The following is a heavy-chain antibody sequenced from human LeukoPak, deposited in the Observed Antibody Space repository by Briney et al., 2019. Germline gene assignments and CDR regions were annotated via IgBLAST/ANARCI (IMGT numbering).Heavy chain of an antibody. CDR2: INHSGST. Sequence: SETLSLTCNVSGGSISSNTYFWGWIRQPPGKGLEWLGEINHSGSTNYNPSLKSRVTISVDTSKNQFSLKLSSVTAADTAVYYCARLGVVPAAIDYWGQGTLVTVSS. D-gene: IGHD2-2*01. CDR1: GGSISSNTYF. CDR3: ARLGVVPAAIDY. J-gene: IGHJ4*02. V-gene: IGHV4-39*07.